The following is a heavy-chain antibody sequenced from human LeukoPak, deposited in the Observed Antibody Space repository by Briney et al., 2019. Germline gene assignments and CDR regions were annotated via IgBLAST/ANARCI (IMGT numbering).Heavy chain of an antibody. V-gene: IGHV4-34*01. CDR3: ARREWLRSIGNY. CDR1: GGSFSGYY. D-gene: IGHD5-12*01. J-gene: IGHJ4*02. CDR2: INHSGST. Sequence: SETLSLTCAVYGGSFSGYYWSWIRQPPGKGLEWIGEINHSGSTDYNPSLKSRVTISVDTSKNQFSLKLSSVTAADTAVYYCARREWLRSIGNYWGQGTLVTVSS.